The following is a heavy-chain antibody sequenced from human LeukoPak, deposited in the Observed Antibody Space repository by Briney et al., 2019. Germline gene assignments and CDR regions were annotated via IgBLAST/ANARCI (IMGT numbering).Heavy chain of an antibody. CDR1: GGSISSGGYY. D-gene: IGHD4-23*01. V-gene: IGHV4-31*03. Sequence: PSQTLSLTCTVSGGSISSGGYYWSWIRRHPGKGLEWIGYIYYSGSTYYNPSLKSRVTISVDTSKNQFSLKLSSVTAADTAVYYCARGHGGNSRVWYYFDYWGQGTLVTVSS. J-gene: IGHJ4*02. CDR3: ARGHGGNSRVWYYFDY. CDR2: IYYSGST.